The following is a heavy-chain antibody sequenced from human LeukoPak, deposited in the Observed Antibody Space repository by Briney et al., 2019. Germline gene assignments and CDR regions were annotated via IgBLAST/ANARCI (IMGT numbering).Heavy chain of an antibody. CDR2: ISSSSSTI. CDR3: ARDRCSGGSCYKFH. Sequence: PGGSLRLSCAASGFTFSSYSMNWVRQAPGKGLEWVSYISSSSSTIYYADSVKGRFTISRDNAKNSLYLQMNSLRAEDTAVYYCARDRCSGGSCYKFHWGQGTLVTVSS. CDR1: GFTFSSYS. V-gene: IGHV3-48*01. D-gene: IGHD2-15*01. J-gene: IGHJ4*02.